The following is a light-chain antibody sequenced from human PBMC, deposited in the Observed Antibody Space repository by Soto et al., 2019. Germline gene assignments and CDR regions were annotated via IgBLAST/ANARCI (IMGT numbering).Light chain of an antibody. CDR2: EVA. CDR3: SSFAGDKNL. Sequence: QSALTQPPSASGSPGQSVTISCTGTRSDVGGYDLVSWYQQHPGRAPKLILYEVAKRPSGVPARFSGSKSGNTASLTVSGLQADDECDYYCSSFAGDKNLFGGGTKLTVL. J-gene: IGLJ2*01. CDR1: RSDVGGYDL. V-gene: IGLV2-8*01.